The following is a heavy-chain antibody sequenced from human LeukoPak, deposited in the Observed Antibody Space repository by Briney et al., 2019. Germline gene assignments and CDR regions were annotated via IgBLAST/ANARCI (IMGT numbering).Heavy chain of an antibody. J-gene: IGHJ3*02. CDR2: VSSDGYNT. Sequence: GGSLRLSCAASGFTFSKYAIHWVRQAPGKGLEYVAAVSSDGYNTYYANSVKGRFTISRDNSKNTLYLQMGSLRAEDMAVYYCARGPGRGNAFDIWGQGTMVTVSS. D-gene: IGHD3-10*01. CDR3: ARGPGRGNAFDI. V-gene: IGHV3-64*01. CDR1: GFTFSKYA.